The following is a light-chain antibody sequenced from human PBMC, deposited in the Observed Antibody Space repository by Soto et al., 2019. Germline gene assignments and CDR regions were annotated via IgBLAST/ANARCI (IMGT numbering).Light chain of an antibody. Sequence: EIVLTQSPATLSLSPGERATLSCRASQSVSSYLAWYQQKPGQAPRLLIYDASNSATGIPARFSRSGSGTDFTLTISSLEPEDFAVYYCQQRSNWPPTWTFGQGTKVEIK. V-gene: IGKV3-11*01. CDR1: QSVSSY. CDR2: DAS. J-gene: IGKJ1*01. CDR3: QQRSNWPPTWT.